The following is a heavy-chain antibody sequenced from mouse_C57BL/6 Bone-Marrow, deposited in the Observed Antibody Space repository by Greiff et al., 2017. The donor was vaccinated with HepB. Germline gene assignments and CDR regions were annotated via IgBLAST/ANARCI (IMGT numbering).Heavy chain of an antibody. V-gene: IGHV1-22*01. Sequence: VQLKQSGPELVKPGASVKMSCKASGYTFTDYNMHWVKQSHGKSLEWIGYINPNNGGTSYNQKFKGKATLTVNKSSSTAYMELRSLTSEDSAVYYCARKELRLRTWFAYWGQGTLVTVSA. CDR1: GYTFTDYN. CDR3: ARKELRLRTWFAY. D-gene: IGHD3-2*02. CDR2: INPNNGGT. J-gene: IGHJ3*01.